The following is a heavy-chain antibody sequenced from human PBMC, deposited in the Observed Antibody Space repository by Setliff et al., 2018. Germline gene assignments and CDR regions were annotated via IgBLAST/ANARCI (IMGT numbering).Heavy chain of an antibody. CDR3: ARLPGYCNGGNCYGYYTFDI. V-gene: IGHV4-39*01. Sequence: SETLSLTCSVSGDSISSSSYYWGWIRQPPGKGLEWIGSINYSGTTYYSPSLKSRVIVSVDTSKNQFSLKLSSVTAADTVVYYCARLPGYCNGGNCYGYYTFDIWGQGTMVTVSS. D-gene: IGHD2-15*01. CDR1: GDSISSSSYY. CDR2: INYSGTT. J-gene: IGHJ3*02.